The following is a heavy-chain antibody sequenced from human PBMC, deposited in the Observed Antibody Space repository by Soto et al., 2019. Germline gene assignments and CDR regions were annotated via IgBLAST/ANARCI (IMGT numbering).Heavy chain of an antibody. J-gene: IGHJ4*02. D-gene: IGHD4-17*01. CDR1: GFSLSTSGVG. CDR2: IYWNDDK. CDR3: ARIMTTLDY. V-gene: IGHV2-5*01. Sequence: QITLKESGPTLVKPTQTLTLTCTFSGFSLSTSGVGVGWIRQPPGKALEWLALIYWNDDKRYSPSLKSRLTITKDTSKNQVVLTMTNMDPVDTATYYRARIMTTLDYWGQGTLVTVSS.